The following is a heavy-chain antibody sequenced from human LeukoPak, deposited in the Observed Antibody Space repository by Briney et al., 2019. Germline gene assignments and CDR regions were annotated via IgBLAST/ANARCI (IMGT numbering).Heavy chain of an antibody. CDR3: ARQTRDGSGSRGYSFDF. CDR2: IYPGDSDT. Sequence: GESLRISCKGSGYSFTSYWIGWVRQMPGKGLEWMGIIYPGDSDTRYSPSFQGQVTISADKSISTAYLQWSSLKASDTAMYYCARQTRDGSGSRGYSFDFWGQGTLVTVSS. D-gene: IGHD3-10*01. J-gene: IGHJ4*02. V-gene: IGHV5-51*01. CDR1: GYSFTSYW.